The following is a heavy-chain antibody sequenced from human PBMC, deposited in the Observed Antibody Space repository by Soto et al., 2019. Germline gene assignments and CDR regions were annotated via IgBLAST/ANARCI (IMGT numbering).Heavy chain of an antibody. V-gene: IGHV6-1*01. CDR3: ARGLDAITDTRDWLDP. J-gene: IGHJ5*02. CDR1: GDSVSSNRAA. CDR2: TFCRSKWFN. Sequence: LSQTLSLTCAISGDSVSSNRAAWNWIRQSPSRGLEWLGRTFCRSKWFNDYALSVRSRITINPDTSKNQFSLQLDSVTPEDTAVYYCARGLDAITDTRDWLDPWGQGTLVTVSS. D-gene: IGHD1-20*01.